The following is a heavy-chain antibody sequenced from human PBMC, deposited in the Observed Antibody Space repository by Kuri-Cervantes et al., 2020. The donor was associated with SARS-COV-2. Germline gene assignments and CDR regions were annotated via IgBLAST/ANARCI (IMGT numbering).Heavy chain of an antibody. J-gene: IGHJ6*03. CDR3: ARDPSGQLGNYYYYYYMDV. CDR1: NYSISSGYY. Sequence: SETLSLTCTVSNYSISSGYYWGWIRQPPGKGLEWIASVYHSGSTSYSPSLKSRVTISVEKSKNQFSLKLNSVTAADTAVYYCARDPSGQLGNYYYYYYMDVWGKGTTVTVSS. D-gene: IGHD6-13*01. CDR2: VYHSGST. V-gene: IGHV4-38-2*02.